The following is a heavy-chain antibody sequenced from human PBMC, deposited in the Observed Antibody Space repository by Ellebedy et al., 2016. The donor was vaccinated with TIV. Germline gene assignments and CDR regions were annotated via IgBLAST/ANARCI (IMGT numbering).Heavy chain of an antibody. V-gene: IGHV1-3*01. J-gene: IGHJ2*01. CDR3: ASSAAYCSGGSCSRYWYFDL. CDR1: GYTFTSYA. Sequence: AASVKVSCKASGYTFTSYAMHWVRQAPGQRLEWMGWLNAGNGNTKYSQKFQGRVTITRDTSASTAYMELSSLRSEDTAVYYCASSAAYCSGGSCSRYWYFDLWGRGTLVTVSS. D-gene: IGHD2-15*01. CDR2: LNAGNGNT.